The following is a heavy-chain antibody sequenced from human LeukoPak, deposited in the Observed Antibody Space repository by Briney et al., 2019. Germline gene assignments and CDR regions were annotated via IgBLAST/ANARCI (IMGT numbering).Heavy chain of an antibody. V-gene: IGHV3-74*01. CDR1: GFTFSSYS. J-gene: IGHJ4*02. CDR3: ARGGSDTAMAHDY. Sequence: GGSLRLSCVASGFTFSSYSMHWVRQAPGKGLMWVSRINRGGSRTDYADSVKGRFTISRDDAKNTLYLQLNSLRAEDTAVYFCARGGSDTAMAHDYWGQGTLVTVSS. CDR2: INRGGSRT. D-gene: IGHD5-18*01.